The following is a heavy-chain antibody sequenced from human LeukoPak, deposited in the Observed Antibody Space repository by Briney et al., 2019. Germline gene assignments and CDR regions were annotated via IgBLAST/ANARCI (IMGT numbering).Heavy chain of an antibody. CDR3: ARDRGSGSYFGY. CDR2: ISSSSSYI. Sequence: PGGSLRLSCAASRFTFSNFAMSWVRQAPGKGLEWVSSISSSSSYIYYADSVKGRFTISRDNAKNSLYLQMNSLRAEDTAVYYCARDRGSGSYFGYWGQGTLVTVSS. CDR1: RFTFSNFA. D-gene: IGHD3-10*01. V-gene: IGHV3-21*01. J-gene: IGHJ4*02.